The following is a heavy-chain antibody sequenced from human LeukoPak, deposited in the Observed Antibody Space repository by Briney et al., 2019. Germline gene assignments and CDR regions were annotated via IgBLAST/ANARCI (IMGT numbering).Heavy chain of an antibody. J-gene: IGHJ5*02. CDR2: IYYSGST. V-gene: IGHV4-39*07. D-gene: IGHD3-22*01. CDR1: GGSISSSSYY. CDR3: ARWEGYYYDSSGYYSRNWFDP. Sequence: SETLSLTCTVSGGSISSSSYYWGWIRQPPGKGLEWIGSIYYSGSTYYNPSLKSRVTISVDTSKNQFSLKLSSVTAADTAVYYCARWEGYYYDSSGYYSRNWFDPWGQGTLVTVSS.